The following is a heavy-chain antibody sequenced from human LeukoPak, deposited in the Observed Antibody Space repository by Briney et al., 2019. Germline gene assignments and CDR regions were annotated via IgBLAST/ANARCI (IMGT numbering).Heavy chain of an antibody. Sequence: PSETLSLTCTVSGDSISSGDYYWSWIRQPAGKGLEWIGRISSSGSTNYNPSLKSRVTISVDTSKNQFSLKLSSVTSADTAVYYCARDGPIYYGSGSYKRFLDYWGQGTLVTVSS. CDR1: GDSISSGDYY. CDR3: ARDGPIYYGSGSYKRFLDY. V-gene: IGHV4-61*02. J-gene: IGHJ4*02. D-gene: IGHD3-10*01. CDR2: ISSSGST.